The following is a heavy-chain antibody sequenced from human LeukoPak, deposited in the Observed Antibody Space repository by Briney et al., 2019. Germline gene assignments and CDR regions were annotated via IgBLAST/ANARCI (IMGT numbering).Heavy chain of an antibody. Sequence: ASVKVSCKASGYTFTSYYMHWVRQAPGQGLEWMGIVNPSGGSTSYAQKFQGRVTMTRDTSTSTVYMELSSLRSEDTAVYYCARSAGTGGYFDYWGQGTLVTVSS. V-gene: IGHV1-46*01. D-gene: IGHD6-13*01. CDR3: ARSAGTGGYFDY. J-gene: IGHJ4*02. CDR2: VNPSGGST. CDR1: GYTFTSYY.